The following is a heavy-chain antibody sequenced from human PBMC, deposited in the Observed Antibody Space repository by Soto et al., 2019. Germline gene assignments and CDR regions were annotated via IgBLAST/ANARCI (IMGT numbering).Heavy chain of an antibody. Sequence: GGSLRLSCAASGFTFSSYEMNWVRQAPGKGLEWVSYISSSGSTIYYADSVKGRFTISRDNAKNSLYLQMNSLRAEDTAVYYCAMLTSAYYYYGMDVWGQGTTVTVSS. CDR2: ISSSGSTI. J-gene: IGHJ6*02. V-gene: IGHV3-48*03. CDR1: GFTFSSYE. CDR3: AMLTSAYYYYGMDV.